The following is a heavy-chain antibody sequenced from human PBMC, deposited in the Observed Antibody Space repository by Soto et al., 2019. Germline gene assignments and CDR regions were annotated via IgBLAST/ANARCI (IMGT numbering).Heavy chain of an antibody. CDR3: AKEEYSGYDQAYSFFDY. J-gene: IGHJ4*02. CDR2: ISGSGGST. V-gene: IGHV3-23*01. D-gene: IGHD5-12*01. CDR1: GVTVRIND. Sequence: HPGGSLRLACAASGVTVRINDMSGVRQAPGKGLEWVSAISGSGGSTYYADSVKGRFTISRDNSKNTLYLQMNSLRAEDTAVYYFAKEEYSGYDQAYSFFDYWGQGTLVTVSS.